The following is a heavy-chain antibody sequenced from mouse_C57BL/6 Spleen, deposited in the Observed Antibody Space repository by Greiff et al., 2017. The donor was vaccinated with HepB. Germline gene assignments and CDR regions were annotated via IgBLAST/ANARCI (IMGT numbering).Heavy chain of an antibody. J-gene: IGHJ1*03. CDR1: GYTFTSYW. CDR2: IDPSDSYT. Sequence: QVQLQQPGAELVMPGASVKLSCKASGYTFTSYWMHWVKQRPGQGLEWIGEIDPSDSYTNYNQKFKGKSTLAVDKSSSTAYMQLSSLTSEDSAVYYCARSGNTGVEGWYFDVWGTGTTVTVSS. CDR3: ARSGNTGVEGWYFDV. D-gene: IGHD1-1*01. V-gene: IGHV1-69*01.